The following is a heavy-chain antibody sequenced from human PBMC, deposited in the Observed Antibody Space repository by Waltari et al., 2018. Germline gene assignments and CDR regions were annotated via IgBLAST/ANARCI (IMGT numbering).Heavy chain of an antibody. V-gene: IGHV4-39*07. D-gene: IGHD1-26*01. J-gene: IGHJ4*02. CDR3: ARIDVGALDLGDY. Sequence: QLQLQESGPGLVKPSETLSLTCTVSGGSISSSSYYWGWIRQPPGKGLAWIGSIYYSGSTYYNPSLKSRVTISVDTSKNQFSLKLSSVTAADTAVYYCARIDVGALDLGDYWGQGTLVTVSS. CDR2: IYYSGST. CDR1: GGSISSSSYY.